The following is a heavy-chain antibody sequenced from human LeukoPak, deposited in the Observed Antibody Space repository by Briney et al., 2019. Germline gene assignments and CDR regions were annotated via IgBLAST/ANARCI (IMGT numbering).Heavy chain of an antibody. J-gene: IGHJ4*02. V-gene: IGHV1-18*01. Sequence: ASVKVSCKASGYTFTSYGISWVRQAPGQGLEWMGWISAYNGNTNYAQKLQGRVTMTTDTSTSTAYMELRSLRSDDTAVYYCARAGDILTGYLFEACFDYWGQGTLVTVSS. CDR3: ARAGDILTGYLFEACFDY. D-gene: IGHD3-9*01. CDR1: GYTFTSYG. CDR2: ISAYNGNT.